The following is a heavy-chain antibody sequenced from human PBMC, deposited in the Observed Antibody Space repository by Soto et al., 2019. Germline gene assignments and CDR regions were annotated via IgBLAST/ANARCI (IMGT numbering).Heavy chain of an antibody. D-gene: IGHD3-3*01. CDR2: ISSRSSYI. CDR1: VFTFSSYS. J-gene: IGHJ6*02. Sequence: GGSLRLSCAASVFTFSSYSMNWVRQAPGKGLEWASSISSRSSYIYYADSVKGRFTISRDNAKNSLYLQMNSLRAEDTAVYYCAREWDDFWSGSYYYYGMDVWGQGTTVTVSS. V-gene: IGHV3-21*01. CDR3: AREWDDFWSGSYYYYGMDV.